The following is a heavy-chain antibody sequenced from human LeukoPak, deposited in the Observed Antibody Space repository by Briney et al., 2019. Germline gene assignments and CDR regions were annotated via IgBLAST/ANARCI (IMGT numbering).Heavy chain of an antibody. V-gene: IGHV3-30*02. D-gene: IGHD3-10*01. Sequence: GGSLRLSCAASGFTFSSYGVHWVRQAPGKGLEWVAFIRYDGSNKYYADSVKGRFTISRDNSKNTLYLQMNSLRAEDTAVYYCANFAFGSGSSGRRNYWGQGTLVTVSS. CDR3: ANFAFGSGSSGRRNY. CDR1: GFTFSSYG. J-gene: IGHJ4*02. CDR2: IRYDGSNK.